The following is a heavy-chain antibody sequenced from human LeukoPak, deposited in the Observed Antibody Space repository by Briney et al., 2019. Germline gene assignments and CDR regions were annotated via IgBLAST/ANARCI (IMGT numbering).Heavy chain of an antibody. CDR3: ARYYYDSSGYSYAFDI. J-gene: IGHJ3*02. Sequence: NPSETLSLTCAVYGGSFSGYYWSWIRQPPGKGLEWIGEINHSGSTNYNPSLKSRVTISVDTSKNQFSLKLSSVTAADTAVYYCARYYYDSSGYSYAFDIWGQGTMVTVSS. V-gene: IGHV4-34*01. CDR1: GGSFSGYY. CDR2: INHSGST. D-gene: IGHD3-22*01.